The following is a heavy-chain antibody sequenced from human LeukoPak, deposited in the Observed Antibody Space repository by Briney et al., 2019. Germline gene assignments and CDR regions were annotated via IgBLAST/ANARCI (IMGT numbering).Heavy chain of an antibody. CDR2: ISSSSSTI. CDR1: GFTFSSYS. V-gene: IGHV3-48*01. Sequence: PGGSLRLSCAASGFTFSSYSMNWVRQAPGKGLEWVSYISSSSSTIYYADSVKGRFTISRDNAKNSLYLQMNSLRAEDTAVYYCARDPRFAPRYSSGWYAPSFIRSYYFDYWGQGTLVTVSS. J-gene: IGHJ4*02. CDR3: ARDPRFAPRYSSGWYAPSFIRSYYFDY. D-gene: IGHD6-19*01.